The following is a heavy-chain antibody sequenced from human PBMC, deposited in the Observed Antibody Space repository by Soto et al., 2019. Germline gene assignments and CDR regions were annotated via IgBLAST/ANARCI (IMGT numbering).Heavy chain of an antibody. CDR1: GFTFSSYG. V-gene: IGHV3-30*18. Sequence: GGSLRLSCAASGFTFSSYGMHWVRQAPGKGLEWVAVISYDGSNKYYADSVKGRFTISRDNSKNTLYLQMNSLRAEDTAVYYCAKDTLDGDNYYYYYYMDVWGKGTTVTVSS. D-gene: IGHD4-17*01. CDR3: AKDTLDGDNYYYYYYMDV. J-gene: IGHJ6*03. CDR2: ISYDGSNK.